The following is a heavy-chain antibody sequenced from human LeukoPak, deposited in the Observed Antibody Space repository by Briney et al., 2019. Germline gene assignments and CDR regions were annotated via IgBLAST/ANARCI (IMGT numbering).Heavy chain of an antibody. CDR3: ARDRVGATLGWFDP. J-gene: IGHJ5*02. CDR2: INPNSGGT. Sequence: LRASVKVSCMASGGTFSSYAISWVRQAPGQGLEWMGWINPNSGGTNYAQKFQGRVTMTRDTSISTAYMELSRLRSDDTAVYYCARDRVGATLGWFDPWGQGTLVTVSS. D-gene: IGHD2-15*01. CDR1: GGTFSSYA. V-gene: IGHV1-2*02.